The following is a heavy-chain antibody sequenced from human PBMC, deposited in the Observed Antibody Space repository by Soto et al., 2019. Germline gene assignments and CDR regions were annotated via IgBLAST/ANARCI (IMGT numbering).Heavy chain of an antibody. CDR2: TSGSGDTT. CDR1: GFTFTSYA. Sequence: GGSLRLSCEASGFTFTSYAMSWVRQAPGKGLEWVSATSGSGDTTYYADSVKGRFTISRDNSEKRLYLQMNSLRAEDTAVYYCAKMVHCGYVSYFDSWGQGTLVTVSS. V-gene: IGHV3-23*01. D-gene: IGHD5-12*01. J-gene: IGHJ4*02. CDR3: AKMVHCGYVSYFDS.